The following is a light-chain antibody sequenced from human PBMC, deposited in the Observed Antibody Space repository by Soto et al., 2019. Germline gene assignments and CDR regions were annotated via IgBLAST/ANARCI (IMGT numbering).Light chain of an antibody. CDR2: DAS. J-gene: IGKJ5*01. CDR1: QDIRNY. Sequence: DIQMTQSPSSLSASVGDRVTITGQASQDIRNYLNWYQQXPGKAPQLLIYDASNSETGVPSRCGGSGSRTDFTITISSLQPEYIASYYYQQYDNILTFGQGTRLEIK. CDR3: QQYDNILT. V-gene: IGKV1-33*01.